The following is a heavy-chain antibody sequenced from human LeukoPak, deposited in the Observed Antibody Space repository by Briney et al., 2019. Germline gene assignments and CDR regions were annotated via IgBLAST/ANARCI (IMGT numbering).Heavy chain of an antibody. D-gene: IGHD3-9*01. CDR2: IYYSGST. J-gene: IGHJ3*02. CDR1: GGSISSSSYY. Sequence: SETLSLTCTVSGGSISSSSYYWGWIRQPPGKGLEWIGYIYYSGSTNYNPSLKSRVTISVDTSKNQFSLKLSSVTAADTAVYYCARDSFDPAHAFDIWGQGTMVTVSS. V-gene: IGHV4-61*01. CDR3: ARDSFDPAHAFDI.